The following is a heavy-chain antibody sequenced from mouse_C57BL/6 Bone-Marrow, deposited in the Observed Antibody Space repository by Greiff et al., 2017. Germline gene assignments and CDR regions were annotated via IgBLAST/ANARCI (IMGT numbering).Heavy chain of an antibody. Sequence: VQLQQPGAELVKPGASVKLSCKASGYTFTSYWMHWVKQRPGRGLEWIGRIDPNSGGTKYNEKFKSKATLTVDKPSSTAYMQLSSLTSEDSTVYYCARCGIYSNFVRDAMDYWSQGTSVTVSS. CDR1: GYTFTSYW. CDR3: ARCGIYSNFVRDAMDY. J-gene: IGHJ4*01. V-gene: IGHV1-72*01. CDR2: IDPNSGGT. D-gene: IGHD2-5*01.